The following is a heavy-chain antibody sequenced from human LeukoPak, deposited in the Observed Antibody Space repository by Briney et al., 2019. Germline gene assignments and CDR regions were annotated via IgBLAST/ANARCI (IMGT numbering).Heavy chain of an antibody. D-gene: IGHD3-3*01. CDR3: VRGHDSFDY. Sequence: GGSLTLSCAVSGFTFSDHYMDWVRQAAGKGLEWVGRSRNKDHRYSTEYAASVEGKFTISRDLSKNSLYLQMNSLRIEDTAIYYCVRGHDSFDYWGRGTLVTVSS. CDR1: GFTFSDHY. CDR2: SRNKDHRYST. V-gene: IGHV3-72*01. J-gene: IGHJ4*02.